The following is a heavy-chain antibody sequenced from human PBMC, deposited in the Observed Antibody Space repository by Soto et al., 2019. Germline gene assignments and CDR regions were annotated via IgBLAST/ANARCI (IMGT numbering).Heavy chain of an antibody. V-gene: IGHV3-33*06. D-gene: IGHD6-19*01. CDR2: IWYDGSNK. J-gene: IGHJ6*02. CDR1: GFTFSDYG. Sequence: QVQLVESGGGVVQPGRSLRLSCAASGFTFSDYGMHWVRQAPGKGLEWVAVIWYDGSNKYYADSVKGRFTISRDNSKNTLYLQMNSLRAEDTAVYYCAKSDGSYSSGWYGGSTYSYGMDVWGQGTTVTVSS. CDR3: AKSDGSYSSGWYGGSTYSYGMDV.